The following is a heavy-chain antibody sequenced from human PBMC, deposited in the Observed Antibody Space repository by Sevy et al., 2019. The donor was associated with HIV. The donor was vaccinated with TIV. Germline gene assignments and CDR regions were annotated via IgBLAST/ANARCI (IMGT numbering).Heavy chain of an antibody. V-gene: IGHV1-8*01. CDR1: GYTFTSYD. Sequence: ASVKVSCEASGYTFTSYDINWVRQATGQGLEWMGWMSPKSGATGFAQKFQGRVTMTRNASISTAYMELSSLTYEDTAVYYCASGGNGDFWSYEYYYYGMDVSGQWTPVTVSS. J-gene: IGHJ6*02. CDR3: ASGGNGDFWSYEYYYYGMDV. CDR2: MSPKSGAT. D-gene: IGHD3-3*01.